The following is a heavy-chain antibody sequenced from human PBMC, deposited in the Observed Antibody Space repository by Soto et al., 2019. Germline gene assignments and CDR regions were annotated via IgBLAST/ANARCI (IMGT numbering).Heavy chain of an antibody. J-gene: IGHJ5*02. Sequence: TSETLSLTCTVSGGSISSYYWSWIRQPPGKGLEWIGYIYYSGSTNYNPSLKSRVTISVDTSKNQFSLKLTSVTAADMAMYYCARPKTIGAAAGKGWFDPWGQGTLVTVSS. V-gene: IGHV4-59*08. CDR1: GGSISSYY. D-gene: IGHD6-13*01. CDR3: ARPKTIGAAAGKGWFDP. CDR2: IYYSGST.